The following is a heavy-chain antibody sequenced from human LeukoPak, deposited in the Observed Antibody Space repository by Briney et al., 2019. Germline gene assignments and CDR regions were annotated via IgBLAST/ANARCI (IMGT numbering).Heavy chain of an antibody. CDR1: AFTFNSYG. Sequence: GGSLRLSCAASAFTFNSYGMHWVRQAPGKGLEWVAVIWYDGSNKYYADSVKGRFTISRVNSKTRLYLQSNRLTAEDTAVHYCARGPPSVGQRFDCWGQGTLVTVSS. CDR3: ARGPPSVGQRFDC. V-gene: IGHV3-33*01. J-gene: IGHJ4*02. CDR2: IWYDGSNK. D-gene: IGHD2-2*01.